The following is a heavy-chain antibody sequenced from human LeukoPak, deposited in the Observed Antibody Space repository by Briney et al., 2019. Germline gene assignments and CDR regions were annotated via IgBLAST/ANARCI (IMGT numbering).Heavy chain of an antibody. J-gene: IGHJ4*02. D-gene: IGHD3/OR15-3a*01. CDR2: INHSGST. V-gene: IGHV4-34*01. CDR1: GGSISSYY. CDR3: ARGEGLLHYFDY. Sequence: SETLSLTCTVSGGSISSYYWSWIRQPPGKGLEWIGEINHSGSTNYNPSLKSRVTISVDTSKNQFSLKLRSVTAADTAVYYCARGEGLLHYFDYWGQGTLVTVSS.